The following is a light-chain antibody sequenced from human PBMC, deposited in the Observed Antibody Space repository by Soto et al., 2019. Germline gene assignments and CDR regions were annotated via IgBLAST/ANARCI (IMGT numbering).Light chain of an antibody. Sequence: DIQMTQSPSTLSASVGDRVTITCRASQSISNWLAWYQQKPGKAPKLLIFNASTRAIGIPARFSGSGSGTEFTLNISSLQSEDFAVYHCQQYNTWPGTFGHGTNVDIK. CDR3: QQYNTWPGT. CDR1: QSISNW. J-gene: IGKJ3*01. CDR2: NAS. V-gene: IGKV1-5*01.